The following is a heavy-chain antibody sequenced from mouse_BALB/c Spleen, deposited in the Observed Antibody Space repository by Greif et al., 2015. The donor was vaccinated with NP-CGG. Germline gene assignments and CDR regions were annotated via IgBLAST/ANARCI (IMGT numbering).Heavy chain of an antibody. CDR2: ISSGGGST. J-gene: IGHJ4*01. D-gene: IGHD2-3*01. Sequence: EVKVVESGGGLVKPGGSLKLSCAASGFAFSSYDMSWVRQTPEKRLEWVAYISSGGGSTYYPDTVKGRFTIPRDNAKNTLYLQMSSLKSEDTAMYYCARYDGYYYYAMDYWGQGTSVTVSS. CDR3: ARYDGYYYYAMDY. V-gene: IGHV5-12-1*01. CDR1: GFAFSSYD.